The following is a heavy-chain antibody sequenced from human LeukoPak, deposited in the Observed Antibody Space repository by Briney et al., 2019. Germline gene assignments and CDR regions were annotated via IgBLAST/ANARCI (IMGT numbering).Heavy chain of an antibody. CDR2: ISYDGSNK. J-gene: IGHJ4*02. D-gene: IGHD3-22*01. V-gene: IGHV3-30*04. CDR1: GFTFSSYA. CDR3: AKGDRYDSSGFDY. Sequence: GGSLRLSCAASGFTFSSYAMHWVRQAPGKGLEWVAVISYDGSNKYYADSVKGRFTISRDNSKNTLYLQMNSLRAEDTALYYCAKGDRYDSSGFDYWGQGTLVTVSS.